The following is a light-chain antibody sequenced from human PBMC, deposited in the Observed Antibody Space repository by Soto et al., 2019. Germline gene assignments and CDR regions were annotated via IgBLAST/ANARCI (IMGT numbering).Light chain of an antibody. CDR3: QPRSNWTPIT. Sequence: ETLSAQDPAILSGARGEIATLCCRPRQTISRSFARYQQKPGQAPRLLIYEASNRATGTPARFSGSGSGTDFTLTISSLAPEDFAVYYRQPRSNWTPITFGQGPLL. J-gene: IGKJ5*01. CDR1: QTISRS. V-gene: IGKV3-11*01. CDR2: EAS.